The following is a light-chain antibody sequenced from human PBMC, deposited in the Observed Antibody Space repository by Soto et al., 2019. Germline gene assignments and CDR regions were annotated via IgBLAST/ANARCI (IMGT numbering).Light chain of an antibody. J-gene: IGLJ2*01. CDR2: EDT. Sequence: QSVLTQPASVSGSPGQSITISCAGTSSDVGSYNTVSWYQQHPGKAPKLMIFEDTERPSGVSHRFSASKSGNTAYLSISGLRAEDEAYYYCWSSAGDPGVVFGGGTKVTVL. CDR1: SSDVGSYNT. V-gene: IGLV2-23*01. CDR3: WSSAGDPGVV.